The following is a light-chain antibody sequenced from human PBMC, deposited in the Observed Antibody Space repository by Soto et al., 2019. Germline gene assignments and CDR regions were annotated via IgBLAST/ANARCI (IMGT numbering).Light chain of an antibody. Sequence: QSALTQPRSVSGSPGQSVTISCTGTSSDDGGYNYVSWYQQHPGKAPKLMIYDVSKRPSGVPDRFSGSKSGNTASLTISGLQAEDEADYYCFSYAGSYTLRVFGGGTKLTVL. CDR3: FSYAGSYTLRV. V-gene: IGLV2-11*01. CDR2: DVS. CDR1: SSDDGGYNY. J-gene: IGLJ2*01.